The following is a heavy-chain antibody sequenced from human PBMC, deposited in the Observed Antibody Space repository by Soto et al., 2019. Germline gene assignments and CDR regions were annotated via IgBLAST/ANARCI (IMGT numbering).Heavy chain of an antibody. J-gene: IGHJ4*02. Sequence: ESGGGLVQPGGSLRLSCAASGFTFSDHYMDWVRQAPGKGLEWVGRSRNKANSYSTEYAASVKGRFTISRDESKNSLYLQMNSLKTEDTAVYYCARFSGSYTRGLDCWGQGTLVTVSS. CDR3: ARFSGSYTRGLDC. CDR2: SRNKANSYST. D-gene: IGHD1-26*01. CDR1: GFTFSDHY. V-gene: IGHV3-72*01.